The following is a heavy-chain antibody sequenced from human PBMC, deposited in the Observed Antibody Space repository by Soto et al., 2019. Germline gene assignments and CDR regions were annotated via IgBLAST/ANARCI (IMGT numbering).Heavy chain of an antibody. V-gene: IGHV1-69*13. J-gene: IGHJ5*02. CDR3: ARDRGIVVVPAALKPFNWFDP. CDR1: GGTLSSYA. D-gene: IGHD2-2*01. CDR2: IIPIFGTA. Sequence: SVKVSCKASGGTLSSYAISWVRQAPGQGLEWMGGIIPIFGTANYAQKFQGRVTITADESTSTAYMELSSLRSDDTAVYYCARDRGIVVVPAALKPFNWFDPWGQGTLVTVSS.